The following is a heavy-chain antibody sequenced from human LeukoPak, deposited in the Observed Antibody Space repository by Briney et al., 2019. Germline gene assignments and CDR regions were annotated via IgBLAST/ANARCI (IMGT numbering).Heavy chain of an antibody. J-gene: IGHJ6*03. CDR1: GGSISSYY. Sequence: SETLSLTCTVSGGSISSYYWSWIRQPPGKGLEWIGYIYYSGSTNYNPSLKSRVTISVDTSKNQFSLKLTSVTAADTAVYYCARTLSLAVAGRRNYYYMDAWGKGTTVTVSS. D-gene: IGHD6-13*01. CDR3: ARTLSLAVAGRRNYYYMDA. V-gene: IGHV4-59*01. CDR2: IYYSGST.